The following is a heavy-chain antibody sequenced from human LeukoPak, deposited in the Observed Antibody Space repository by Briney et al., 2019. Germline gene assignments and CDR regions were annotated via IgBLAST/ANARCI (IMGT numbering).Heavy chain of an antibody. D-gene: IGHD5-18*01. J-gene: IGHJ6*03. CDR3: AKDAMVATTDYYYYMDV. Sequence: GGSLRLSCAASGFTFDDYAMHWVRQAPGKGLEWVSLISWDGGSTYYADSVKGRFTISRDNSKNSLYLQMNSLRAEDTALYYCAKDAMVATTDYYYYMDVWGKGTTVTVSS. V-gene: IGHV3-43D*03. CDR1: GFTFDDYA. CDR2: ISWDGGST.